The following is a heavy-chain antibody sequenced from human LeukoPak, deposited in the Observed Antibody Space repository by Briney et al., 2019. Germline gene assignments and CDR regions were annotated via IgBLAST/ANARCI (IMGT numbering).Heavy chain of an antibody. J-gene: IGHJ4*02. CDR2: ISPGASDT. D-gene: IGHD1-26*01. V-gene: IGHV5-51*01. CDR1: GNSFTSYL. Sequence: GESLEISCEGSGNSFTSYLNGWGRPISGKGLGLMGIISPGASDTRYSASFQGPVTISAEKSISTAYLQWSSLKASDTAMYYCARGAGYCDYWGQGTLVTVSS. CDR3: ARGAGYCDY.